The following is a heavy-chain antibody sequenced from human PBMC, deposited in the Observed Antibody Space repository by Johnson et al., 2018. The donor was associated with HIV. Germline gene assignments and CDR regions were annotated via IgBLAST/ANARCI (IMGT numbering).Heavy chain of an antibody. D-gene: IGHD2-8*02. Sequence: VQLVESGGGVVQPGRSLRLSCAASGFTFSSYAMHWVRQAPGKGLEWVAVISYDGSNKYYADYVKGRFTISRDNSKNTLYLQMNSLRAEDTAVYYCAKSGLFVLVVYAPDVFDFWGQGTMVTVSS. CDR1: GFTFSSYA. J-gene: IGHJ3*01. CDR3: AKSGLFVLVVYAPDVFDF. CDR2: ISYDGSNK. V-gene: IGHV3-30*04.